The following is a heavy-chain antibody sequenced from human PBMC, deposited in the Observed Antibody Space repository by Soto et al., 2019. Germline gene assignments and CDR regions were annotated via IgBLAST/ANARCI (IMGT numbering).Heavy chain of an antibody. V-gene: IGHV3-74*01. Sequence: GGSLRLSCAASGFTFSSYWMHWVRQAPGKGLVWVSRINSDGSSTSYADSVKGRFTISRDNAKNTLYLQMNSLRAEDTAVYYCARVGRRRSLGYAGVYYYGMDVWGQGTTVTVSS. J-gene: IGHJ6*02. D-gene: IGHD2-8*01. CDR2: INSDGSST. CDR1: GFTFSSYW. CDR3: ARVGRRRSLGYAGVYYYGMDV.